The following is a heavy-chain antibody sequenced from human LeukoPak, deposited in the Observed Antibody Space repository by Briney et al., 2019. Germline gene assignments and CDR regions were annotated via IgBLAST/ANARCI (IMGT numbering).Heavy chain of an antibody. Sequence: GGSLRLSCAASGFTFSSYSMNWVRQAPGKGLEWASYISSSSSTIYYADSVKGRFTISRDNAKNSLYLQMNSLRAEDTAVYYCARLVDATPLSEFDYWGQGNLVTVSS. CDR3: ARLVDATPLSEFDY. CDR1: GFTFSSYS. CDR2: ISSSSSTI. J-gene: IGHJ4*02. V-gene: IGHV3-48*01. D-gene: IGHD2-15*01.